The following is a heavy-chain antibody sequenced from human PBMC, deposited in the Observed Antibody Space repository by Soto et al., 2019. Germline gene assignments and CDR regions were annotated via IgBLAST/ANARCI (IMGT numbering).Heavy chain of an antibody. CDR2: INHSGST. V-gene: IGHV4-34*01. CDR1: GGSFSGDY. D-gene: IGHD3-10*01. J-gene: IGHJ6*02. Sequence: QVQLQQWGAGRLKPSETLSLTCAVYGGSFSGDYWSWIRQPPGQGLEWIGEINHSGSTNYNPSRQRRVTISVDTSKNQFSLKLSSVTAADTAVYYCAGQQIWFGELKGHNYYYYYGMDVWGQGTTVTVSS. CDR3: AGQQIWFGELKGHNYYYYYGMDV.